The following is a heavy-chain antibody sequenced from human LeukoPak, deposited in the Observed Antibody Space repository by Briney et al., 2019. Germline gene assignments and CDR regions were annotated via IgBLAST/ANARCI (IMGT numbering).Heavy chain of an antibody. Sequence: SQTLSLTCAVSGDSVSSNSAAWNWIRQSPSRGLKWLGRTYYRSKWFNDYAVSVKSRIAINPDTSKNQFSLQLNSVIPEDTAVYYCARAAVAGTGYFDYWGQGTLVTVSS. CDR3: ARAAVAGTGYFDY. J-gene: IGHJ4*02. V-gene: IGHV6-1*01. CDR2: TYYRSKWFN. D-gene: IGHD6-19*01. CDR1: GDSVSSNSAA.